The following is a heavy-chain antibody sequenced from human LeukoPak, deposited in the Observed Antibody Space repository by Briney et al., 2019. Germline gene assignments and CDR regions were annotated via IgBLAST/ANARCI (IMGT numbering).Heavy chain of an antibody. CDR1: GFTFSSYA. CDR2: ISGSGGST. CDR3: ARVVGSSSWYYYYGMDV. V-gene: IGHV3-23*01. D-gene: IGHD6-13*01. J-gene: IGHJ6*02. Sequence: GGSLRLSCAASGFTFSSYAMSWVRQAPGKGLEWVSAISGSGGSTYYADSVKGRFTISRDNSKNTLYLQMNSLRAEDTAVYYCARVVGSSSWYYYYGMDVWGQGTTVTVSS.